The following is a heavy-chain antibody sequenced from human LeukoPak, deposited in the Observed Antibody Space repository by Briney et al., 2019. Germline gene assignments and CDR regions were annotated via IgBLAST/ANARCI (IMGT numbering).Heavy chain of an antibody. D-gene: IGHD6-19*01. J-gene: IGHJ4*02. Sequence: GGSLRLPCAASGFTFSSYSMNWVRQAPGKGLEWVSSISSSSSYIYYADSVKGRFTISRDNAKNSLYLQVNSLRAEDTAVYYCARDRLGIAVAGTLFDYWGQGTLVTVSS. CDR3: ARDRLGIAVAGTLFDY. CDR1: GFTFSSYS. V-gene: IGHV3-21*01. CDR2: ISSSSSYI.